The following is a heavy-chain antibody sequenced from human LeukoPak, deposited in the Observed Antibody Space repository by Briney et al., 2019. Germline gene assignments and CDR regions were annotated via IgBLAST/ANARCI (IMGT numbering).Heavy chain of an antibody. CDR2: ISGSGSGGST. J-gene: IGHJ4*02. CDR1: GFTFSSSA. Sequence: GGSLRLSCAASGFTFSSSAMSWVREAPGKGLEWVSSISGSGSGGSTYYADSVKGRFTISRDNSKNTLYLQMNSLIAEDTAVYYCAKSGYNRFDYWGQRTRVTVSS. V-gene: IGHV3-23*01. D-gene: IGHD5-24*01. CDR3: AKSGYNRFDY.